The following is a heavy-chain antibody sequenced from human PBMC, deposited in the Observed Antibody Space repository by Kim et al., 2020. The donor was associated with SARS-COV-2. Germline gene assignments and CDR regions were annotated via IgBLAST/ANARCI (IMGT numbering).Heavy chain of an antibody. D-gene: IGHD3-9*01. CDR2: INPSGGST. Sequence: ASVKVSCKASGYTFTSYYMHWVRQAPGQGLEWMGIINPSGGSTSYAQKFQGRVTMTRDTSTSTVYMELSSLRSEDTAGYYCAREVYDILTGYYGQGWFDPWGQGTLVTVSS. V-gene: IGHV1-46*01. J-gene: IGHJ5*02. CDR3: AREVYDILTGYYGQGWFDP. CDR1: GYTFTSYY.